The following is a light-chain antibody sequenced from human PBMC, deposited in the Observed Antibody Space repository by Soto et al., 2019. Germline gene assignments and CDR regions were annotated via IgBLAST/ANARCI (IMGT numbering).Light chain of an antibody. J-gene: IGLJ3*02. CDR3: QSYDNSLSGSWV. CDR2: GNS. Sequence: QLVLTQPPSVSGAPGQRVTISCTGSSSNIGAGFDVHWYHQIAGTAPKLLIYGNSNRPSGVPDRFSGSKSGTSASLAINGLQAEVEAHYYCQSYDNSLSGSWVFGGGTKVTVL. CDR1: SSNIGAGFD. V-gene: IGLV1-40*01.